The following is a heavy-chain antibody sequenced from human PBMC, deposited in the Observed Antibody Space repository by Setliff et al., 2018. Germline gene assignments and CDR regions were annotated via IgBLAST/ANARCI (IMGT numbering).Heavy chain of an antibody. J-gene: IGHJ6*03. CDR2: MHNSGST. CDR3: ARDKWVLVRTHNYYYVDI. V-gene: IGHV4-4*07. Sequence: PSETLSLTCTVYGGSFSDYYWGWIRQSAGKGLEWIGRMHNSGSTNYNSFFQGRVSISVDESKTQFSLNLYSVTAADTATYYCARDKWVLVRTHNYYYVDIWGKGTTVTVSS. D-gene: IGHD3-10*01. CDR1: GGSFSDYY.